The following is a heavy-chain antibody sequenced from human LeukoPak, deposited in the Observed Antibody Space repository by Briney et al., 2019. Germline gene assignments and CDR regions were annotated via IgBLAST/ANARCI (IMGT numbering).Heavy chain of an antibody. V-gene: IGHV3-48*01. J-gene: IGHJ5*02. Sequence: PGGSLRPSCVASGFTFSTYGMHWVRQAPGKGLEWVSYISGSSTSIYHADSVKGRFTISRDNAKNSLYLQMNSLRAEDTAVYYCARDVGYRSWFDPWGQGTLVIVSS. CDR2: ISGSSTSI. D-gene: IGHD5-18*01. CDR1: GFTFSTYG. CDR3: ARDVGYRSWFDP.